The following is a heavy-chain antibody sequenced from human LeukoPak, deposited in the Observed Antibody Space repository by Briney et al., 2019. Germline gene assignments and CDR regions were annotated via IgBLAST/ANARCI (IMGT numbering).Heavy chain of an antibody. V-gene: IGHV1-8*01. D-gene: IGHD2-2*02. CDR1: GYTFTSYD. J-gene: IGHJ5*02. CDR3: ARVGGYCSSTSCYRSFDP. CDR2: MNPNSGNT. Sequence: ASVKVSCKASGYTFTSYDINWVRQATGQGLEWMGWMNPNSGNTGYAQKFQGRVTMTRNTSISTAYMELSSLRSEDTAVYYCARVGGYCSSTSCYRSFDPWGQGTLVTVSS.